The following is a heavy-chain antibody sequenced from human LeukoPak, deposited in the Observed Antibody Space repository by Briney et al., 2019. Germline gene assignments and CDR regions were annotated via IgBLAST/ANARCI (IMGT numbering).Heavy chain of an antibody. CDR3: ARDGPMTQSGAFDI. Sequence: SGELFLPGTVAGGSIKRYYRGGSRQPPGEGLGGIGDIYYSGSTNYNPSLKSRGTISVDTSKNQFSLKLSSVTAADTAVYYCARDGPMTQSGAFDIWGQGTMVTVSS. CDR1: GGSIKRYY. V-gene: IGHV4-59*01. D-gene: IGHD3-10*01. J-gene: IGHJ3*02. CDR2: IYYSGST.